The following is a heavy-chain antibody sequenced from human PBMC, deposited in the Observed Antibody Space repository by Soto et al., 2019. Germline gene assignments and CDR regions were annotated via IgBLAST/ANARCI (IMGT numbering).Heavy chain of an antibody. J-gene: IGHJ6*01. V-gene: IGHV4-59*01. CDR3: ARDDLGHCRGGSCDGAADYYYGMEV. Sequence: NPSETRSLPCTLCGGSISSYYWRWIRQPTGKGLEWIGYIYYSGSTNYTPSLKTRVTISVYTSKNQFSLKLSSVTAADTAVYYCARDDLGHCRGGSCDGAADYYYGMEVWGKRTT. CDR1: GGSISSYY. D-gene: IGHD2-15*01. CDR2: IYYSGST.